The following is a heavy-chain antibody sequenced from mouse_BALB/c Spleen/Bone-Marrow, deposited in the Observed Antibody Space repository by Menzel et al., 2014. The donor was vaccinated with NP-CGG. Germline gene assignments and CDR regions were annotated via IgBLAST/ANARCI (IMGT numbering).Heavy chain of an antibody. CDR3: ARPLYDGYYVAY. CDR1: GFTFSDYY. CDR2: ISNGGGST. D-gene: IGHD2-3*01. V-gene: IGHV5-12*02. Sequence: EVKLQESGGGLVQPGGSLKLSCATSGFTFSDYYMYWVRQTPEKSLEWVAYISNGGGSTYYPDTVKGRFTISRDNAKNTLYLQMSRLKSEDTAMYYCARPLYDGYYVAYWGQGTLVTVSA. J-gene: IGHJ3*01.